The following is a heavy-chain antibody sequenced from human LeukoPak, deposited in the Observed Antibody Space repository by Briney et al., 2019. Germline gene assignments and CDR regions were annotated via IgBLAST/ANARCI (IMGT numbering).Heavy chain of an antibody. CDR3: ARALFWGGKGFVFDI. CDR1: GYTFTSYG. J-gene: IGHJ3*02. CDR2: ISAYNGNT. Sequence: ASVKVSCKASGYTFTSYGISWVRQAPGQGLEWMGWISAYNGNTNYAQKLQGRVTMTTDTSTSTAYMELRSLRSDDTAVYYCARALFWGGKGFVFDIWGKGTRVTVSS. V-gene: IGHV1-18*01. D-gene: IGHD3-16*01.